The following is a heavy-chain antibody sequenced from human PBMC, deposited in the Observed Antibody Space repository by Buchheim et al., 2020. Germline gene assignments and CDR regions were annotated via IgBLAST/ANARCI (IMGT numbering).Heavy chain of an antibody. D-gene: IGHD3-22*01. V-gene: IGHV4-39*01. CDR3: TEERDSSGYPLGACFDY. CDR1: GGSISSSSYY. J-gene: IGHJ4*02. CDR2: IYYSGST. Sequence: QLQLQESGPGLVKPSETLSLTCTVSGGSISSSSYYWGWIRQPPGKGLEWIGSIYYSGSTYYNPSLKSRVTISVDTSKNQFSLKLSSVTAADTAVYYCTEERDSSGYPLGACFDYWGQGTL.